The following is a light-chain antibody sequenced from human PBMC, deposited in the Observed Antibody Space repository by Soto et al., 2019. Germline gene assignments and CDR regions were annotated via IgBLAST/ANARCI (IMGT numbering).Light chain of an antibody. CDR3: LQDYNYPWT. CDR1: QGISND. J-gene: IGKJ1*01. Sequence: IPMTQSPSSLSASVANRVTITCRASQGISNDLGWYQQKPGKAPKLLIYAASSLQGGVPSRFSGRGSGTDFTLTISSLQPEDFATYYCLQDYNYPWTFGQGTKVDIK. V-gene: IGKV1-6*01. CDR2: AAS.